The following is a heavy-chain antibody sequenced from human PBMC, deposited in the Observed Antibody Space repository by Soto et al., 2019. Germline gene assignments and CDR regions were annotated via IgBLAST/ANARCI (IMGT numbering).Heavy chain of an antibody. CDR3: SKGIVVVPAAIVDY. J-gene: IGHJ4*02. D-gene: IGHD2-2*01. CDR2: ISGSGGST. Sequence: EVQLLESGGGLVQPGGSLRLSCAASGFTFSSYAMSWVRQAPGKGLEWVSAISGSGGSTYYADSVKGRFTISRDNSKNTLYLKMNSLRAEDTAVYYCSKGIVVVPAAIVDYWGQGTLVTVSS. V-gene: IGHV3-23*01. CDR1: GFTFSSYA.